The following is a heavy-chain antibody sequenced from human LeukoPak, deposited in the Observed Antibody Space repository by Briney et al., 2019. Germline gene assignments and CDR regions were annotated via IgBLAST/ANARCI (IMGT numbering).Heavy chain of an antibody. V-gene: IGHV3-66*01. J-gene: IGHJ6*02. Sequence: GGSLRLSCAASGFTVSSNYMSWVRQAPGKGLEWVSVIYSGGSTYYADSVKGRFTISRDNSKNTLYLQMNSLRAEDTAVYYCARDRYSSGWQYYYYYGMDVWGQGTTVTVSS. D-gene: IGHD6-19*01. CDR2: IYSGGST. CDR3: ARDRYSSGWQYYYYYGMDV. CDR1: GFTVSSNY.